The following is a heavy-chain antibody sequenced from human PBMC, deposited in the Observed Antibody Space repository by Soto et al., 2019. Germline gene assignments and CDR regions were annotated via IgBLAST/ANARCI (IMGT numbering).Heavy chain of an antibody. D-gene: IGHD3-10*01. CDR3: ARGSGDGYDH. Sequence: EVHLVETGGGLIQPGGSRRLSCAASGFTVSNTYMSWVRQAPDKGLEWVSVIYSGGSTYYADSVKGRFSISRDNSKNTLYLQMDSLRADDTAVYYCARGSGDGYDHWGQGTLVTVSS. J-gene: IGHJ4*02. CDR2: IYSGGST. V-gene: IGHV3-53*02. CDR1: GFTVSNTY.